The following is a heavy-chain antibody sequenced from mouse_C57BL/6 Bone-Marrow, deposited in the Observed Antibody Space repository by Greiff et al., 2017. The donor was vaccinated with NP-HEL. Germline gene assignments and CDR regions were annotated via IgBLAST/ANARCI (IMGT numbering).Heavy chain of an antibody. V-gene: IGHV1-9*01. CDR3: AEVGVFDY. CDR1: GYTFTGYW. CDR2: ILPGSGST. D-gene: IGHD1-3*01. Sequence: QVQLKQSGAELMKPGASVKLSCKATGYTFTGYWIEWVKQRPGHGLEWIGEILPGSGSTNYNAKFKGKATFTADTSSNTAYMQLSSLTTEDSAIYYCAEVGVFDYWGQGTTLTVSS. J-gene: IGHJ2*01.